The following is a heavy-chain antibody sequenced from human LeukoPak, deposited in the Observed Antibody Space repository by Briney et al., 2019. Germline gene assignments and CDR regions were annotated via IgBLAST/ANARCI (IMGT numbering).Heavy chain of an antibody. V-gene: IGHV3-23*01. CDR3: SRIKYGGNSGYHFDY. CDR1: GFNFKYFA. D-gene: IGHD4-23*01. Sequence: GGSLRLSCSASGFNFKYFAMSWIRQAPGKRLEWVSTIGDSGSGGSYADSVRGRFTISRDNSKNIVYLQMHSLTVDVSAVYYCSRIKYGGNSGYHFDYWGQGTLVTVSS. J-gene: IGHJ4*02. CDR2: IGDSGSGG.